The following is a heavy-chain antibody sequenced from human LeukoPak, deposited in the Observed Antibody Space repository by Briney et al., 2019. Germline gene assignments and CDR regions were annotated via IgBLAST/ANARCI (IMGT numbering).Heavy chain of an antibody. CDR2: ISSNGGST. V-gene: IGHV3-64*01. J-gene: IGHJ4*02. D-gene: IGHD5-12*01. CDR3: AKDLDIVATITGN. Sequence: HSGGSLRLSCAASGFTFSSYAMHWVRQAPGKGLEYVSAISSNGGSTYYANSVKGRFTISRDNSKNTLYPQMGSLRAEDMAVYYCAKDLDIVATITGNWGQGTLVTVSS. CDR1: GFTFSSYA.